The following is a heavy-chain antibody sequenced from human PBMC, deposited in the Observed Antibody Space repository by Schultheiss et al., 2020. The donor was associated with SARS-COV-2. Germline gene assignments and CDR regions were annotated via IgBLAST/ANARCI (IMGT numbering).Heavy chain of an antibody. V-gene: IGHV4-34*09. CDR1: GGSFSGYY. CDR3: ARASRAAAGFDP. CDR2: IYYSGST. J-gene: IGHJ5*02. Sequence: LRLSCAVYGGSFSGYYWSWIRQPPGKGLEWIGYIYYSGSTYYNPSLKSRVTISVDTSKNQFSLKLSSVTAADTAVYYCARASRAAAGFDPWGQGTLVTVSS. D-gene: IGHD6-13*01.